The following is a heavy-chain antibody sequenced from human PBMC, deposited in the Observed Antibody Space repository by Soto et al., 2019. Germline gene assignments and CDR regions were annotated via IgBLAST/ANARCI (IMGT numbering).Heavy chain of an antibody. Sequence: PGGSLRLSCAASGFTVSSNYMSWVRQAPGKGLEWVSVIYSGGSTYYADSVKGRFTISRDNSKNTLYLQMNSLRAEDTAVYYCARDTQYQLLDYYYYYGMDVWGQGTTVTVSS. CDR3: ARDTQYQLLDYYYYYGMDV. CDR2: IYSGGST. D-gene: IGHD2-2*01. CDR1: GFTVSSNY. J-gene: IGHJ6*02. V-gene: IGHV3-53*01.